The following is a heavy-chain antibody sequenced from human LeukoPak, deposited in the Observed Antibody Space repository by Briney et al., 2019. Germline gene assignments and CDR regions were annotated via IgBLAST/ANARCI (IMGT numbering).Heavy chain of an antibody. V-gene: IGHV4-59*12. CDR2: IYYSGST. D-gene: IGHD2-15*01. J-gene: IGHJ4*02. CDR1: GGSISSYY. Sequence: SETLSLTCTVSGGSISSYYWSWIRQPPGKGLEWIGYIYYSGSTNYNPSLKSRVTISVDRSKNQFSLKLSSVTAADTAVYYCAMGYCSGGSCSYYFDYWGQGTLVTVSS. CDR3: AMGYCSGGSCSYYFDY.